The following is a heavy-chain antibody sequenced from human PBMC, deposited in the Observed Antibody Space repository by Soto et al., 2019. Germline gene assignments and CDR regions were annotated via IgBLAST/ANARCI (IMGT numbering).Heavy chain of an antibody. CDR2: IYYTGST. CDR1: TGSISTYY. D-gene: IGHD3-10*01. CDR3: ARGLSYGSGTTRPYYYYYYYCMDV. V-gene: IGHV4-59*12. J-gene: IGHJ6*03. Sequence: PSETLSLTCTVSTGSISTYYWSWIRQPPGKGLEWIGYIYYTGSTNYNPSLKSRVTISVDTSKNQFSLKLSSVTAADTAVYYCARGLSYGSGTTRPYYYYYYYCMDVWGKGTTVTVSS.